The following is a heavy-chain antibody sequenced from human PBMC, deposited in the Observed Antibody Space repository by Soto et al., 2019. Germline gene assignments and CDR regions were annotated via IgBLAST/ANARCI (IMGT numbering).Heavy chain of an antibody. D-gene: IGHD1-26*01. CDR2: INTDGRTT. V-gene: IGHV3-74*01. J-gene: IGHJ4*02. CDR1: GFSFSSYW. CDR3: VRGYSGTYRIDF. Sequence: LRLSCAASGFSFSSYWMHWVRQVPGKGLVWVSRINTDGRTTNYTDSVKGRFTISRDNAKSTLHLQMNSLRAEDTAVYYCVRGYSGTYRIDFWGQGALVAVSS.